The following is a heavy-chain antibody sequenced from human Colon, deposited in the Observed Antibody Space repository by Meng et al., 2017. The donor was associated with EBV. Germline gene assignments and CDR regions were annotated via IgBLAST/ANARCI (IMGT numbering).Heavy chain of an antibody. Sequence: QVLRQDSGAVLGKPSGPLSLTCAVSGTSISTSNWWSWLRQSPGEGLEWIGAIYHNGQTNYIPSLKSRVSMSVDESKNEFSLHLKSVTAADTAVYYCARDGGVTHIPWGQGVLVTVSS. CDR3: ARDGGVTHIP. V-gene: IGHV4-4*02. CDR1: GTSISTSNW. CDR2: IYHNGQT. D-gene: IGHD2-8*02. J-gene: IGHJ5*02.